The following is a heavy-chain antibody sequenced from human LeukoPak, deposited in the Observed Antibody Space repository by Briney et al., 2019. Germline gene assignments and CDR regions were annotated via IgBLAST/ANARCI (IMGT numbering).Heavy chain of an antibody. Sequence: GSLRLSCAASGFTFSTYSMNWVRQPPGKGLEWIGEINHSGSTNYNPSLKSRVTISVDTSKNQFSLKLSSVTAADTAVYYCARLPIAAAGPTFDYWGQGTLVTVSS. D-gene: IGHD6-13*01. CDR1: GFTFSTYS. J-gene: IGHJ4*02. CDR2: INHSGST. CDR3: ARLPIAAAGPTFDY. V-gene: IGHV4-34*01.